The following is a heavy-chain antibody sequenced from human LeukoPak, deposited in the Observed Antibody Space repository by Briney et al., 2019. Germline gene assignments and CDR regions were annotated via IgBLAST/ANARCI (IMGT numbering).Heavy chain of an antibody. CDR2: THYTETG. CDR3: ARQRGSVGAFEI. CDR1: GGSFSSYY. D-gene: IGHD3-10*01. J-gene: IGHJ3*02. V-gene: IGHV4-59*08. Sequence: PSATLSLTCTVTGGSFSSYYWSWIRQPPGKGLEWIAYTHYTETGDYNPSLKSRLTISLDTSKNQFSLELTSVTAADTAVYYCARQRGSVGAFEIWGPGTIVTVSS.